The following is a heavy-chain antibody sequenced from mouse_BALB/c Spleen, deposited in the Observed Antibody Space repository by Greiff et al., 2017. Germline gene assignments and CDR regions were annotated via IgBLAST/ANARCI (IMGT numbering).Heavy chain of an antibody. CDR2: ISSGGSYT. D-gene: IGHD3-3*01. CDR3: ARGGTGAMDY. Sequence: EVKVVESGGDLVKPGGSLKLSCAASGFTFSSYGMSWVRQTPDKRLEWVATISSGGSYTYYPDSVTGRFTISRDNAKNTLYLQMSSLKSEDTAMYYWARGGTGAMDYWGQGTSVTVSS. J-gene: IGHJ4*01. CDR1: GFTFSSYG. V-gene: IGHV5-6*01.